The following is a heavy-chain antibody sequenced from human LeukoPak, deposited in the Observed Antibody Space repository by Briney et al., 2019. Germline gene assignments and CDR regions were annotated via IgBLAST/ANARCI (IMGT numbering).Heavy chain of an antibody. D-gene: IGHD6-13*01. CDR1: GFTFDDYA. Sequence: GGSLRLSCAASGFTFDDYAMHWVRQALGKGLEWVSGISWNSGSIGYADSVKGRFTISRDNAKNSLYLQMNSLRAEDTALYYCAKAGIAAALMDVWGKGTTVTISS. V-gene: IGHV3-9*01. CDR3: AKAGIAAALMDV. CDR2: ISWNSGSI. J-gene: IGHJ6*03.